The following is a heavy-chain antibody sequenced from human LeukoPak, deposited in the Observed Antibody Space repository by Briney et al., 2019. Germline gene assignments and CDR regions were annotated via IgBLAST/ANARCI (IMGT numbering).Heavy chain of an antibody. CDR2: IIPIFGTA. CDR1: GGTFSSYA. J-gene: IGHJ1*01. D-gene: IGHD3-22*01. CDR3: ARDPANYYDSSGYYYDYFQH. V-gene: IGHV1-69*05. Sequence: SVKVSCKASGGTFSSYAISWVRQAPGQGLEWMGRIIPIFGTANYAQKFQGRVTITTDESTSTAYMELSSLRSEDTAVYYCARDPANYYDSSGYYYDYFQHWGQGTLVTVSS.